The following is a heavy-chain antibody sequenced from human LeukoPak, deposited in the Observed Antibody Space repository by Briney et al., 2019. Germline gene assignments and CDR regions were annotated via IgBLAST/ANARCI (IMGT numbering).Heavy chain of an antibody. CDR2: ISGSGAST. CDR1: GFTFRSYA. J-gene: IGHJ4*02. Sequence: GGSLRLSCAASGFTFRSYAMSWVRQAPGKGLEWVSAISGSGASTYYADSVKGRFTISRDNSKNTLHLQMNSLRAEDTAVYYCAKPSSGYGSFDSWGQGTLVTVSS. D-gene: IGHD6-19*01. V-gene: IGHV3-23*01. CDR3: AKPSSGYGSFDS.